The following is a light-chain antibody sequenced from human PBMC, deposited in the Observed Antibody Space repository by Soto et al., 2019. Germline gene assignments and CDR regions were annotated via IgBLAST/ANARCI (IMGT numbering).Light chain of an antibody. CDR2: GNS. V-gene: IGLV1-40*01. CDR3: QSYDSSLSAYV. CDR1: SSNIGAGYD. J-gene: IGLJ1*01. Sequence: QSALTQPPSVSGAPGQGVTISCTGSSSNIGAGYDVHWYQQLPGTAPKLLIYGNSNRPSGVPDRFSGSKSGTSASLAITGLQAEDEADYYCQSYDSSLSAYVFGTGTKVTVL.